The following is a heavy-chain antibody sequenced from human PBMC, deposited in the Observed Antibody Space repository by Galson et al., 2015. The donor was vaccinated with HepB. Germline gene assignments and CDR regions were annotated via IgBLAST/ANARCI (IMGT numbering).Heavy chain of an antibody. Sequence: SLRLSCAASGFTFSNAWMSWVRQAPGKGLEWVGRIKSKTDGGTTDYAAPVKGRFTISRDDSKNTLYLQMNSLKTEDTAVYYCRTRYFDWLLYPSDAFDIWGQGTMVTVSS. CDR1: GFTFSNAW. V-gene: IGHV3-15*01. D-gene: IGHD3-9*01. CDR2: IKSKTDGGTT. CDR3: RTRYFDWLLYPSDAFDI. J-gene: IGHJ3*02.